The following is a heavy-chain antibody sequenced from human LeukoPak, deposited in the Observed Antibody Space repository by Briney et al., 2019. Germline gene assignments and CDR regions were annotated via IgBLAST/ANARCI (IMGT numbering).Heavy chain of an antibody. V-gene: IGHV4-30-4*01. Sequence: PSQTLSLTCSVSGGSISSGDYYWSWIRQPPGKGLEWIGYIYYSGSTYHNPSLKSRVIISVDTSENPFSLKLSSVTAADTAVYYCARGSPETTAFDYWGQGTLVTVSS. CDR1: GGSISSGDYY. CDR3: ARGSPETTAFDY. J-gene: IGHJ4*02. D-gene: IGHD4-17*01. CDR2: IYYSGST.